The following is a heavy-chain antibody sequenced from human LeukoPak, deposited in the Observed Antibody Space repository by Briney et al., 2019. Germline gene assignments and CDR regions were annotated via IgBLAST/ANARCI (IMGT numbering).Heavy chain of an antibody. Sequence: GGSLRLSCAASGFTFSSYAMTWVRQAPGKGLEWVANIKQDGSEKFYADSVKGRFTISRDNAKDSLYLQMNSLRAEDTAVYYCARVSPYYGMDVWGQGTTVTVSS. CDR1: GFTFSSYA. CDR2: IKQDGSEK. CDR3: ARVSPYYGMDV. V-gene: IGHV3-7*04. J-gene: IGHJ6*02.